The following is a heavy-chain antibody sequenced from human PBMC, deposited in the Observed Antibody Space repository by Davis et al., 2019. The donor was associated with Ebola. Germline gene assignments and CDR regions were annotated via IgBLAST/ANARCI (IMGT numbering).Heavy chain of an antibody. CDR2: ISYDGSTE. D-gene: IGHD6-19*01. J-gene: IGHJ4*02. CDR3: AKDMRAVAGLDY. CDR1: GFTFSSYG. Sequence: PGGSLRLSCAASGFTFSSYGMHWVRQAPGKGLEWVAIISYDGSTEYYADSVKGRFTISRDNSKNTLYLQMNSLRAEDTAVYYCAKDMRAVAGLDYWGQGTLVTVSS. V-gene: IGHV3-30*18.